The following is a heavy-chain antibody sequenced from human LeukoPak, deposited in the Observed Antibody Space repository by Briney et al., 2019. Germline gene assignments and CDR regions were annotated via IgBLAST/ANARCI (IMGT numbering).Heavy chain of an antibody. J-gene: IGHJ4*02. CDR3: ARHEGSSDTFDY. CDR2: IYYSGST. V-gene: IGHV4-39*01. Sequence: SETLSLTCTVSGGSISSSSYYWGWIRQPPGKGLEWIGSIYYSGSTYYNPSLTSRVTISVDTSKNQFSLKLSYTAVYYCARHEGSSDTFDYWGQGTLVTVSS. D-gene: IGHD2-2*01. CDR1: GGSISSSSYY.